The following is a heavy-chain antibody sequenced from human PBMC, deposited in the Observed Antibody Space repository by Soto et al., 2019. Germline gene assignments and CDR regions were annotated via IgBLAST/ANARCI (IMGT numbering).Heavy chain of an antibody. CDR2: ISYDGSNK. Sequence: PGGSLRLSCAASGFTFSSYAMHWVRQAPGKGLEWVAVISYDGSNKYYADSVKGRFTISRDNSKNTLYLQMNSLRAEDTAVYYCARGGGGYNWNPGDYWGQGTLVTVSS. J-gene: IGHJ4*02. D-gene: IGHD1-20*01. CDR1: GFTFSSYA. CDR3: ARGGGGYNWNPGDY. V-gene: IGHV3-30-3*01.